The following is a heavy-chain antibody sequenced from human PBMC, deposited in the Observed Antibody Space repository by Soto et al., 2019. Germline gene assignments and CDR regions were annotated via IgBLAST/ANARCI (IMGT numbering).Heavy chain of an antibody. CDR1: GFTFSSYA. V-gene: IGHV3-23*01. CDR3: AKVSLSGYALFDAFDI. CDR2: ISGSGGST. D-gene: IGHD5-12*01. Sequence: EVQLLESGGGLVQPGGSLRLSCAASGFTFSSYAMSWVRQAPGKGLEWVSAISGSGGSTYYADSVKGRFTISRDNSKNTLYLKMNSLRAEDTAGYYCAKVSLSGYALFDAFDIWGQGTMVTVSS. J-gene: IGHJ3*02.